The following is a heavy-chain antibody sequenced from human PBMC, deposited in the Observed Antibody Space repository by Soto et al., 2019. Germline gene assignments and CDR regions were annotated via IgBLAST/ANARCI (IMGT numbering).Heavy chain of an antibody. V-gene: IGHV3-30-3*01. CDR3: ARNSPYIAAAGPFDY. J-gene: IGHJ4*02. Sequence: GGSLRLSCAASGFTFSSYAMHWVRQAPGKGLEWVAVISYDGSNKYYADSVKGRFTISRDNSKNTLYLQMNSLRAEDTAVYYCARNSPYIAAAGPFDYWGQGTLVTVSS. D-gene: IGHD6-13*01. CDR2: ISYDGSNK. CDR1: GFTFSSYA.